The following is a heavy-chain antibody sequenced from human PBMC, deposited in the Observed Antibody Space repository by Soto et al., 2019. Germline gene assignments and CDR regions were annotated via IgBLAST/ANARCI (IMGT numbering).Heavy chain of an antibody. CDR1: GDSITSGVYF. Sequence: SETLSLTCTVSGDSITSGVYFWSWIRQHPVKGLEWIGYIYHSGSTYYKPSLRGRVPMSVDTSKNQFSLELTSVTVADTAMYYCARAPTGEWGQGTLVTVSS. CDR3: ARAPTGE. V-gene: IGHV4-31*03. CDR2: IYHSGST. J-gene: IGHJ4*02. D-gene: IGHD3-16*01.